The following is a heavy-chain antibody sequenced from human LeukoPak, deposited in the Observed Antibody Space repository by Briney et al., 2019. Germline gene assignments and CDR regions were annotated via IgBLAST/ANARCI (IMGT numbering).Heavy chain of an antibody. J-gene: IGHJ4*02. CDR3: ARDRGGSYSAIDY. CDR2: ISSSSITI. CDR1: GFTFSSYS. Sequence: GGSLRLSCAASGFTFSSYSLNWVRQAPGKGLEWVSFISSSSITIYYADPVKGRFTISRDNAEKSLYLQMNSLRAEDTAVYYCARDRGGSYSAIDYWGQGTLVTVSS. V-gene: IGHV3-48*04. D-gene: IGHD2-15*01.